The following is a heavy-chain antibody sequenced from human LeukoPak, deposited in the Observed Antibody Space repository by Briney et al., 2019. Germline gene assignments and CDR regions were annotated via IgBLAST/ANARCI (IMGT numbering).Heavy chain of an antibody. CDR3: ARAMIGGDAFDI. CDR1: GGSISSGGYS. J-gene: IGHJ3*02. CDR2: IYHSGST. D-gene: IGHD3-10*02. Sequence: SETLSLTCAVSGGSISSGGYSWSWIRQPPGKGLEWIGYIYHSGSTYYNPSLKSRVTISVDGSKNQFSLKLSSVTAADTAVYYCARAMIGGDAFDIWGQGTMVTVSS. V-gene: IGHV4-30-2*01.